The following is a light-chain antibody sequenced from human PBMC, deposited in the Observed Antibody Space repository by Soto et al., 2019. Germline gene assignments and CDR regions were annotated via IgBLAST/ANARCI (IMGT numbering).Light chain of an antibody. CDR3: QQSYSDPRT. CDR2: AAS. Sequence: DIHMTQSPSSLSASVGHMFTITCRASQSIRKYLNWYQQKPGKAPKLLIYAASSLQSGVPSRFSGSGSGTDFTLTISSLQPEDFSTYYCQQSYSDPRTFGQGTKVDIK. V-gene: IGKV1-39*01. CDR1: QSIRKY. J-gene: IGKJ1*01.